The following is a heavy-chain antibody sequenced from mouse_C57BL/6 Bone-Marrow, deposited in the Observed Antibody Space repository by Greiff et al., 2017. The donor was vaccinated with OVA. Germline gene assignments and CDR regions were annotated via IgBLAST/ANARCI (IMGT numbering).Heavy chain of an antibody. CDR2: INPDSGST. Sequence: QVQLQHPGAELVKPGASVKLSCKASGYTFTSYWMHWVKQKPGQGLEWIGMINPDSGSTNYNEKLKSKAILTVNKSSSTTYMQLSSLTSEDSAVYYSATQGYAMDYGGQGTSVTVTA. V-gene: IGHV1-64*01. J-gene: IGHJ4*01. CDR3: ATQGYAMDY. CDR1: GYTFTSYW.